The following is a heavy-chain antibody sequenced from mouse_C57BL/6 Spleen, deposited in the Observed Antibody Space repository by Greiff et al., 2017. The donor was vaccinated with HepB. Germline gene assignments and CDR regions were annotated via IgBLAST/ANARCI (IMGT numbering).Heavy chain of an antibody. CDR3: ARRGLYYSNPYYAMDY. D-gene: IGHD2-5*01. J-gene: IGHJ4*01. CDR2: INPNNGGT. V-gene: IGHV1-26*01. CDR1: GYTFTDYY. Sequence: EVQLQQSGPELVKPGASVKISCKASGYTFTDYYMNWVKQSHGKSLEWIGDINPNNGGTSYNQKFKGKATLTVDKSSSTAYMELRSLTSEDSAVYYCARRGLYYSNPYYAMDYWGQGTSVTVSS.